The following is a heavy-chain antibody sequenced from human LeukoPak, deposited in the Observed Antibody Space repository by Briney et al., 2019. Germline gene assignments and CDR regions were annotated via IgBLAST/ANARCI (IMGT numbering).Heavy chain of an antibody. J-gene: IGHJ5*02. Sequence: ASVKVSCKASGYTFTSYYMHWVRQAPGQGLEWMGIINPSGGSTSYAQKFQGRVTMTRDTSISTAYMELSSLRSEDTAVYYCARGWFKVPAAIDPTYNWFDPWGQGTLVTVSS. CDR3: ARGWFKVPAAIDPTYNWFDP. V-gene: IGHV1-46*01. D-gene: IGHD2-2*01. CDR2: INPSGGST. CDR1: GYTFTSYY.